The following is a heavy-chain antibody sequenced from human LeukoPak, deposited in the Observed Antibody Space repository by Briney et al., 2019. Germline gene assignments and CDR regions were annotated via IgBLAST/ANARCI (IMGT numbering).Heavy chain of an antibody. CDR1: GGTFSSHA. V-gene: IGHV1-69*13. CDR2: IIPIFGTA. J-gene: IGHJ5*02. CDR3: ARGSSRLGQSNWFDP. Sequence: SVKVSCKASGGTFSSHAISWVRQAPGQGLEWIGGIIPIFGTANYAQKFQGRVTITADESTSTAYMELSSLRSEDTAVYYCARGSSRLGQSNWFDPWGQGTLVTVSS. D-gene: IGHD6-19*01.